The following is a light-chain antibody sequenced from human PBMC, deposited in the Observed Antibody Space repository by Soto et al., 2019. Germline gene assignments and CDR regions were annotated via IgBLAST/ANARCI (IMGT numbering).Light chain of an antibody. J-gene: IGLJ1*01. CDR2: EVS. CDR1: SSDVGGYNY. Sequence: QSALTQPASVSGSPGQSITISCTGTSSDVGGYNYVSWYQQYPGKAPKLMIYEVSNRPSGVSNRFSGSKSGNTASLTISGLQAEDEADYHCSSYTSSSTYVFGAGTKVTVL. V-gene: IGLV2-14*01. CDR3: SSYTSSSTYV.